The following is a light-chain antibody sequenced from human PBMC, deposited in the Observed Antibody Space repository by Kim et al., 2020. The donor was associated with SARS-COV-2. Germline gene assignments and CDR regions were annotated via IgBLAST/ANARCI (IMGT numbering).Light chain of an antibody. Sequence: QPVLTQSPSASASLGASVKLTCTLSSGHSSYAIAWHQQQPEKGPRYLMKLNSDGSHSKGDGIPDRFSGSSSGAERYLTISSLQSEDEADYYCQTWGTGIRVFGGGTQLADL. CDR2: LNSDGSH. V-gene: IGLV4-69*01. J-gene: IGLJ2*01. CDR1: SGHSSYA. CDR3: QTWGTGIRV.